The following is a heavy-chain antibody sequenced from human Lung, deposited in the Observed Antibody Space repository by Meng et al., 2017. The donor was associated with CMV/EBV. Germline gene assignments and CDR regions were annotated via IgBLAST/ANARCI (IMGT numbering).Heavy chain of an antibody. V-gene: IGHV1-69*02. Sequence: SGGTVDVHTLNWVRQAPGQGLERLGGLIPLLGMATYSQKFQGRVTITADKTTSTAYMELSSLRSEDRAIYYCARLAECSAGNCYFDYWGQGTLVTVSS. J-gene: IGHJ4*02. CDR3: ARLAECSAGNCYFDY. CDR1: GGTVDVHT. CDR2: LIPLLGMA. D-gene: IGHD4-23*01.